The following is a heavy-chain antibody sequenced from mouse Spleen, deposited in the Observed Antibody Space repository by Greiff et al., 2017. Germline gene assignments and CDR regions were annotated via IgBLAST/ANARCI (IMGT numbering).Heavy chain of an antibody. V-gene: IGHV5-9*01. Sequence: DVMLVESGGGLVKLGGSLKLSCAASGFTFSSYAMSWVRQTPEKRLEWVATISSGGGNTYYPDSVKGRFTISRDNAKNTLYLQMSSLKSEDTAMYYCARHQGGNYGFFYAMDYWGQGTSVTVSS. J-gene: IGHJ4*01. D-gene: IGHD2-1*01. CDR3: ARHQGGNYGFFYAMDY. CDR2: ISSGGGNT. CDR1: GFTFSSYA.